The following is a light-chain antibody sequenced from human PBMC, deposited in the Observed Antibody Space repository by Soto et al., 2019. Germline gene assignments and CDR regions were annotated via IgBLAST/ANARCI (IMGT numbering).Light chain of an antibody. Sequence: EIVLTQSPATLSLSPGERATLSCRASQSVSSYLAWYQQKPGQAPRLLIYDASNRATGIPARFSGSGSGTDFTLTISSLEPEEFAVYYCQKRSNWPPMFTFGQGTKLEIK. CDR2: DAS. J-gene: IGKJ2*01. V-gene: IGKV3-11*01. CDR3: QKRSNWPPMFT. CDR1: QSVSSY.